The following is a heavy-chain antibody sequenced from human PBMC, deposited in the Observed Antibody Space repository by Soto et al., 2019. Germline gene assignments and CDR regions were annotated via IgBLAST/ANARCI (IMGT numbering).Heavy chain of an antibody. J-gene: IGHJ4*02. CDR2: IYHSGST. V-gene: IGHV4-59*01. CDR3: AREGTYDGEDGTVGY. Sequence: QVQLQESGPGLVKPSETLSLTCTVSGGSISSYYWSWIRQPPGKGLEWIGYIYHSGSTNYNPSPKTRVTLSGDATKNPSSPKLTSVTAADTAVYYCAREGTYDGEDGTVGYWGQGTLVTVSS. D-gene: IGHD4-17*01. CDR1: GGSISSYY.